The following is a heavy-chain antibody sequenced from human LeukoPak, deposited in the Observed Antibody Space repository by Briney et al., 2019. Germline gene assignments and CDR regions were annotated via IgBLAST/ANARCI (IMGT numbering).Heavy chain of an antibody. V-gene: IGHV3-7*01. CDR2: ITQDGSEK. J-gene: IGHJ4*02. CDR3: ARVYSRALYN. Sequence: SGGSLRLSCAASGFTFSSFWMSWVRQAPGKGLEWVADITQDGSEKYYVDSVKGRFTISRDNAKNSLYLQMNSLKVEDTAVYYCARVYSRALYNWGQGTLVTVSS. D-gene: IGHD2-15*01. CDR1: GFTFSSFW.